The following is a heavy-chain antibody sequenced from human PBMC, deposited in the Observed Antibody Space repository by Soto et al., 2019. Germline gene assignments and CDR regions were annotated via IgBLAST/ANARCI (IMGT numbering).Heavy chain of an antibody. CDR2: IYYSGST. CDR1: GGSISSYY. V-gene: IGHV4-59*08. CDR3: ARLGGGSGWYLRFDY. D-gene: IGHD6-19*01. J-gene: IGHJ4*02. Sequence: SETLSLTCTVSGGSISSYYWSWIRQPPGKGLEWIGYIYYSGSTNYNPSLKSRVTISVDTSKNQFSLKLSSVTAADTAVYYCARLGGGSGWYLRFDYWGQGTLVTVSS.